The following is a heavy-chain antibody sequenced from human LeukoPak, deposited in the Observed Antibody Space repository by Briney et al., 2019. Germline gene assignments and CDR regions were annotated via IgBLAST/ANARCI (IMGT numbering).Heavy chain of an antibody. D-gene: IGHD3-9*01. CDR1: GGSFSGYY. J-gene: IGHJ4*02. Sequence: PSETLSLTCAVYGGSFSGYYWSWIRQPPGKGLEWIGEINRSGSTNYNPSLKSRVTISVDTSKNQFSLKLSSVTAADTAVYYCARLDYDILTGYHRSMYYFDYWGQGTLVTVSS. CDR2: INRSGST. CDR3: ARLDYDILTGYHRSMYYFDY. V-gene: IGHV4-34*01.